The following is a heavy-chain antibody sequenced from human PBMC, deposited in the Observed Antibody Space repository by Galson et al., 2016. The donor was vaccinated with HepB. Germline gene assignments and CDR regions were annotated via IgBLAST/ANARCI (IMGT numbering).Heavy chain of an antibody. D-gene: IGHD3-22*01. Sequence: SLRLSCAVSGFGVGSTYMNWVRQAPGEGLEWASVIYSNGRTYYADPVRGRFTVSRDRSKNILYLQMNSLRVEDTAVYYCARGPVVTYYSGPTWFDPWGQGTLVTVSS. CDR2: IYSNGRT. V-gene: IGHV3-53*01. CDR3: ARGPVVTYYSGPTWFDP. CDR1: GFGVGSTY. J-gene: IGHJ5*02.